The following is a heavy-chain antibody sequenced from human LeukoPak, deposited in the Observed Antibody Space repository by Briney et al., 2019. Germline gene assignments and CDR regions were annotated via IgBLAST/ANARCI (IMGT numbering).Heavy chain of an antibody. CDR3: AREGPEGTTNWFDP. CDR1: GGSIISSSYY. D-gene: IGHD1-14*01. CDR2: IYYSGST. V-gene: IGHV4-39*07. J-gene: IGHJ5*02. Sequence: SETLSLTCTVSGGSIISSSYYWGWIRQPPGKGLEWIGSIYYSGSTYYNPSLKSRVTISVDTSKNQFSLKLSSVTAADTAVYYCAREGPEGTTNWFDPWGQGTLVTVSS.